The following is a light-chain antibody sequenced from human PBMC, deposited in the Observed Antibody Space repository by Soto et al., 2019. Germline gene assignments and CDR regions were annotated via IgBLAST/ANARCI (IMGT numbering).Light chain of an antibody. CDR3: QQYGSSPGT. CDR1: QSVSFNY. J-gene: IGKJ2*01. Sequence: EIVLTQSPGTLSLSPGERATLSCWASQSVSFNYLAWYQQKPGQAPRLLIYGASSRAAGIPNRFSGSGSGTGFTLTIRRLEPEDCAVYECQQYGSSPGTFGQGTKLEIK. CDR2: GAS. V-gene: IGKV3-20*01.